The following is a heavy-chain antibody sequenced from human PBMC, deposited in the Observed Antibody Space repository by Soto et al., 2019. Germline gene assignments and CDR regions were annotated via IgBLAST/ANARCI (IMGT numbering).Heavy chain of an antibody. Sequence: QVHLVQSGAEVEKPGASVKVSCKASGYTFTDYGISWVRQAPGQGLQWMGWITAFNGNTKYAQQFQGRVTMTTDTSTNTAYMELRSLESDDTAVYYCARISQSDFWSGYYYVFDYWGQGTLATVSS. CDR1: GYTFTDYG. D-gene: IGHD3-3*01. V-gene: IGHV1-18*01. J-gene: IGHJ4*02. CDR3: ARISQSDFWSGYYYVFDY. CDR2: ITAFNGNT.